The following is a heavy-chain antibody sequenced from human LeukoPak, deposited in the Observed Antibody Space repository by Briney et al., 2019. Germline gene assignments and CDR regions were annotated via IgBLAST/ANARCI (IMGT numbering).Heavy chain of an antibody. D-gene: IGHD6-13*01. CDR1: GFTFSSHG. J-gene: IGHJ4*02. CDR2: IESETDGGTT. CDR3: ATRGSSPDY. Sequence: GGSLRLSCAASGFTFSSHGMTWVRQAPGKGLEWVGHIESETDGGTTDYATPVKDRFTISRDDSKNTLYLQMNSLKTEDTAVYYCATRGSSPDYWGQGTLVTVSS. V-gene: IGHV3-15*04.